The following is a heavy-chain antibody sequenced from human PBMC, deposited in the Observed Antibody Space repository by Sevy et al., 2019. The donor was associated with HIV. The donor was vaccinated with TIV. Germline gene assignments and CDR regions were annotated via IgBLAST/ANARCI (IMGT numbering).Heavy chain of an antibody. CDR3: AGPILTYNSGWSYYDY. CDR2: IRYSGST. J-gene: IGHJ4*02. D-gene: IGHD6-19*01. Sequence: SETLSLTCTVSGASISSSGYYWGWIRQPPGKGLEWIASIRYSGSTYYNPSLKSRVTISADTPKNQFSLKLNSATAADTAIYYCAGPILTYNSGWSYYDYWGQGTVVTVSS. V-gene: IGHV4-39*01. CDR1: GASISSSGYY.